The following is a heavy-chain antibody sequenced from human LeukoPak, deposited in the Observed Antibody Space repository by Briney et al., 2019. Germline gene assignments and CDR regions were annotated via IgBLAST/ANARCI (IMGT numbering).Heavy chain of an antibody. Sequence: PSETLSLTCAVYGGSFSGYYWSWIRQPPGKGLEWIGEINHSGSTNYNPSLKSRVTISVDTSKNQFSLKLSSVTAADTAVYYCASLRMGSSPVDYWGQGTLVTVSS. CDR1: GGSFSGYY. J-gene: IGHJ4*02. CDR2: INHSGST. CDR3: ASLRMGSSPVDY. V-gene: IGHV4-34*01. D-gene: IGHD6-6*01.